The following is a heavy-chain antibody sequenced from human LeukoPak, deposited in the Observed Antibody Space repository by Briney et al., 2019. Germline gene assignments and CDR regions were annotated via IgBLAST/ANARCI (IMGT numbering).Heavy chain of an antibody. Sequence: PGGSLRLSCAASGFTFNNYVMTWVRQAPGKGLEWVSAISGTGDSTYYADSVKGRFTISRDNSKNTLYLQMNSLRVEDTAVYYCTKENLYYYDSGSFSTDWGQGTLVTVSS. CDR3: TKENLYYYDSGSFSTD. CDR2: ISGTGDST. D-gene: IGHD3-10*01. J-gene: IGHJ4*02. CDR1: GFTFNNYV. V-gene: IGHV3-23*01.